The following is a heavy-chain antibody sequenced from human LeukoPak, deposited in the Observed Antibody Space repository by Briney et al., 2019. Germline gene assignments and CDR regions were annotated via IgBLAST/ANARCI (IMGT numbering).Heavy chain of an antibody. CDR1: GFTFSSYT. D-gene: IGHD3-10*01. J-gene: IGHJ4*02. CDR2: ITSSGSHI. CDR3: ARSSAVVRPDY. V-gene: IGHV3-21*01. Sequence: GGSLRLSCVASGFTFSSYTMNWVRQAPGKGLEWVSSITSSGSHIYYADSVKGRFTISRDNAKNSLYLQMNSLRAEDTAVYYCARSSAVVRPDYWGQGTLVTVSS.